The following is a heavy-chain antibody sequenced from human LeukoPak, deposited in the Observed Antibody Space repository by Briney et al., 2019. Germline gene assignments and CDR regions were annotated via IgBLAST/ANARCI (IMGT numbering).Heavy chain of an antibody. D-gene: IGHD4-17*01. CDR1: GFTFSSYG. J-gene: IGHJ4*02. V-gene: IGHV3-33*06. Sequence: PGRSLRLSCAASGFTFSSYGMHWVRQAPGKGLEWVAVIWYDGSNKYYADSVKGRFTISRDNSKNTLYLQMNSLRAEDTAVYYCAKTPTVTHPPDGFDYWGQGTLVTVSS. CDR3: AKTPTVTHPPDGFDY. CDR2: IWYDGSNK.